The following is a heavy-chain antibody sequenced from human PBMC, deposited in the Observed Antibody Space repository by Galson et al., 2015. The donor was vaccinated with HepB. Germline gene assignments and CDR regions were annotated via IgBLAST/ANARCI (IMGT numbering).Heavy chain of an antibody. D-gene: IGHD5-12*01. CDR2: ISAYNGNT. CDR1: GHTFTSYG. Sequence: SVKVSCKASGHTFTSYGISWVRQAPGQGLEWMGWISAYNGNTNYAQKLQGRVTMTTDTSTSTAYMELRSLRSDDTAVYYCARGTSRYSGYVRPGPSYYFDYWGQGTLVTVSS. V-gene: IGHV1-18*04. CDR3: ARGTSRYSGYVRPGPSYYFDY. J-gene: IGHJ4*02.